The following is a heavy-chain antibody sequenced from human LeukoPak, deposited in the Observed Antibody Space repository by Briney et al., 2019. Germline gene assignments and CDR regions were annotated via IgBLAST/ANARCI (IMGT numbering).Heavy chain of an antibody. CDR3: AKVGTPWGYFDY. CDR2: ISSSGSTI. Sequence: GGSLRLSCAASGFTFSDYYMSWIRQAPGKGLEWVSYISSSGSTIYYADSVKGRFTISRDNAKNSLYLQMNSLRTEDMALYYCAKVGTPWGYFDYWGPGTLVTVSS. CDR1: GFTFSDYY. V-gene: IGHV3-11*01. J-gene: IGHJ4*02. D-gene: IGHD3-16*01.